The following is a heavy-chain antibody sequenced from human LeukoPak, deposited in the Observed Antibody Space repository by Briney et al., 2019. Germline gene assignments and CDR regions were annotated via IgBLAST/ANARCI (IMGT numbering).Heavy chain of an antibody. Sequence: ASVKVSCKASGYTFTGYYMHWVRQAPGQGLEWMGWINPNSGGTNYAQKFQGWVTMTRDTSISTAYMELSRLRSDDTAVYYCARHLHSYDLVDYWGQGTLVTVSS. CDR2: INPNSGGT. J-gene: IGHJ4*02. CDR1: GYTFTGYY. D-gene: IGHD3-16*01. CDR3: ARHLHSYDLVDY. V-gene: IGHV1-2*04.